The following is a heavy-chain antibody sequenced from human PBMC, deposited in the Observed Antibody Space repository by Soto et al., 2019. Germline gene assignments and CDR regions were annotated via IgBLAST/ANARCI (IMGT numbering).Heavy chain of an antibody. V-gene: IGHV3-11*05. CDR2: ISSSSSYT. Sequence: QVQLVESGGGLVKPGGSLRLSCAASGFTFSDYYMSWIRQAPGKGLEWVSYISSSSSYTNYADSVKGRFTISRDNAKKALYLQRTRLRPEGTAGYYCARDPVEYDGSGYYFGLDYWGQGTLVTVSS. J-gene: IGHJ4*02. CDR1: GFTFSDYY. D-gene: IGHD3-22*01. CDR3: ARDPVEYDGSGYYFGLDY.